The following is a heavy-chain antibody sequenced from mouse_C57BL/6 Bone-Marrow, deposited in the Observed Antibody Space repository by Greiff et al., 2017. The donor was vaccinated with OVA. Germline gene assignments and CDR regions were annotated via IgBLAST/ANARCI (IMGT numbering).Heavy chain of an antibody. V-gene: IGHV2-5*01. CDR2: IWRGGST. CDR3: AGRGYGGYYAMDY. Sequence: VQLQQSGPGLVQPSQSLSITCTVSGFSLTSYGVHWVRQSPGKGLEWLGVIWRGGSTDYNAAFMSRLSITKDNSKSQVFFKMNSLQADDTAIYYCAGRGYGGYYAMDYWGQGTSVTVSS. CDR1: GFSLTSYG. J-gene: IGHJ4*01. D-gene: IGHD3-1*01.